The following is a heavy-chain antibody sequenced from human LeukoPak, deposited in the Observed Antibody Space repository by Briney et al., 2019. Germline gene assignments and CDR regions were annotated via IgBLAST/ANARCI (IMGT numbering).Heavy chain of an antibody. CDR2: ISGDGSTT. Sequence: GGSLRLSCAAIGFTSNYWMHWVRQAPGKGLVWVSRISGDGSTTFYADSVKGRFTISRDNSKNTLYLQMNSLRAEDRAVYYCTRGYSGYGNFDCWGQGTLSPSPQ. CDR1: GFTSNYW. D-gene: IGHD5-12*01. J-gene: IGHJ4*02. V-gene: IGHV3-74*01. CDR3: TRGYSGYGNFDC.